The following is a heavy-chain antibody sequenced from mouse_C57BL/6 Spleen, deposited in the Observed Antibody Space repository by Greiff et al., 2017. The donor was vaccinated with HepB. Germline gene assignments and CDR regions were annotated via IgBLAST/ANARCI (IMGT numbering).Heavy chain of an antibody. D-gene: IGHD1-1*01. CDR2: IDPSDSYT. CDR1: GYTFTSYW. J-gene: IGHJ1*03. V-gene: IGHV1-69*01. CDR3: ARGGVLRRWYFDV. Sequence: QVQLQQPGAELVMPGASVKLSCKASGYTFTSYWMHWVKQRPGQGLEWIGEIDPSDSYTNYNQKFKGKSTLTVDKSSSTAYMKISSLTSEDSAVYYCARGGVLRRWYFDVWGTGTTVTVSS.